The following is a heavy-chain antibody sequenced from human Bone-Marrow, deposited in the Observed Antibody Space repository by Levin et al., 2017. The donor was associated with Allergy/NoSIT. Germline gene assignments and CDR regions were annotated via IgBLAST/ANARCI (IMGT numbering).Heavy chain of an antibody. CDR2: IDQDGSQK. J-gene: IGHJ3*01. Sequence: LSLTCAATGFTFRDYWMTWVRQTPGRGLEWVANIDQDGSQKYYVDSVKGRFTISRDNAKNSVDLQMNYLRDDDTAVYYCARKLRGSSAYDAVDVWGHGTMVTFSS. V-gene: IGHV3-7*03. D-gene: IGHD5-12*01. CDR3: ARKLRGSSAYDAVDV. CDR1: GFTFRDYW.